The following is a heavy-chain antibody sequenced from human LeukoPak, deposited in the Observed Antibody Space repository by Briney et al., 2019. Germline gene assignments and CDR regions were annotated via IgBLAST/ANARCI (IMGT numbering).Heavy chain of an antibody. V-gene: IGHV3-21*01. CDR3: ARVGYGSGSYYFDY. D-gene: IGHD3-10*01. Sequence: GGSLRPSCAASGFTFSSYSMNWVRQAPGKGLEWVSSISSSSSYIYYADSVKGRFTISRDNAKNSLYLQMNSLRAEDTAVYYCARVGYGSGSYYFDYWGQGTLVTVSS. CDR1: GFTFSSYS. J-gene: IGHJ4*02. CDR2: ISSSSSYI.